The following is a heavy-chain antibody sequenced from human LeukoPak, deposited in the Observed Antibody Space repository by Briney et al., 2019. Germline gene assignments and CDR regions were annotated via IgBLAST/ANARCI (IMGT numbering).Heavy chain of an antibody. V-gene: IGHV4-34*01. J-gene: IGHJ4*02. Sequence: PSETLSLTCAVYGGSFSGYYWSWIRQPPGKGLEWIGEINHSGSTNYNPSLKSRVTISVDTSKNQFSLKLSSVTAADTAVYYCARAGYSNYDLDYWGQGTLVTVSS. CDR3: ARAGYSNYDLDY. D-gene: IGHD4-11*01. CDR2: INHSGST. CDR1: GGSFSGYY.